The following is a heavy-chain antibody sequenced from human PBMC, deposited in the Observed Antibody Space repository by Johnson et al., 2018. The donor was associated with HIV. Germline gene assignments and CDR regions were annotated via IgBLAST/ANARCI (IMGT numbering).Heavy chain of an antibody. Sequence: VQLVESGGGLVQPGGSLRLSCVASGFTVSSNHMTWVRQAPGKGLEWVSVIYSGGSTDYADSLKGRFTISRDNSKNTLYLQMNSLRTEDTAVYYCARAQYYFMRSRDDAFDIWGRGTMVTVSS. J-gene: IGHJ3*02. CDR2: IYSGGST. D-gene: IGHD3-10*01. CDR1: GFTVSSNH. CDR3: ARAQYYFMRSRDDAFDI. V-gene: IGHV3-66*01.